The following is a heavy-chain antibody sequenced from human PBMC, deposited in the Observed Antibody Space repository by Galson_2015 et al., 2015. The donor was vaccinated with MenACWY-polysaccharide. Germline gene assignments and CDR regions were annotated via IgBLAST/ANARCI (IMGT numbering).Heavy chain of an antibody. CDR3: ARGGKYYYDSSGYLNWFDP. J-gene: IGHJ5*02. Sequence: SVKVSCKASGYSFSSYDINRVRQTTGQGLEWMGWMNPNSGNTGYAQKFQGRATMTRNTSISIAYMELSSLRSEDTAVYYCARGGKYYYDSSGYLNWFDPWGQGTLVTVSS. V-gene: IGHV1-8*01. CDR1: GYSFSSYD. D-gene: IGHD3-22*01. CDR2: MNPNSGNT.